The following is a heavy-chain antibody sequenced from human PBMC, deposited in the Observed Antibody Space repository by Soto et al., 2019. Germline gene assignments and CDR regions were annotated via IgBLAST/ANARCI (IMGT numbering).Heavy chain of an antibody. CDR3: ARDWFGIDY. CDR1: GYTLTSYG. Sequence: QVQLVQSGAEVKKPGASVKVSCKASGYTLTSYGISWVRQAPGQGLEWMGWINPYNGNTNYAQKLQGRVTMTTDTSTNTAYMELRSLRYDDTAVYYCARDWFGIDYWGQGTLVTVSS. D-gene: IGHD3-16*01. V-gene: IGHV1-18*01. CDR2: INPYNGNT. J-gene: IGHJ4*02.